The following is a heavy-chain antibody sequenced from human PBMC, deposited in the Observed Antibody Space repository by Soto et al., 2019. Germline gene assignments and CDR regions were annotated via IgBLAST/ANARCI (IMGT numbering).Heavy chain of an antibody. CDR2: IYYSGST. J-gene: IGHJ6*02. CDR3: ARHGVAAADNYYYYGMDV. V-gene: IGHV4-39*01. Sequence: PSETLSLTCTFSGGSISSSSLYWGWIPQPPGKGPEGIGSIYYSGSTYYNPSLKSRVTISVDTSKNQFSLKLSSVTAADTAVYYCARHGVAAADNYYYYGMDVWGQGTTVTVSS. CDR1: GGSISSSSLY. D-gene: IGHD6-13*01.